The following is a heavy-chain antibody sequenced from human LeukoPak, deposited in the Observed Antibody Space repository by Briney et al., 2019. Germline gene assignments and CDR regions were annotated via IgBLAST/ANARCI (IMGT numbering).Heavy chain of an antibody. CDR3: ARGGYSSSWYVRGPPFDP. CDR2: MNPNSGNT. Sequence: ASVKVSCKASGYTFTSYDINWVRQATGQGLEWMGWMNPNSGNTGYAQKFQGRVTMTRNTSISTAYMELGSLRSEDTAVYYCARGGYSSSWYVRGPPFDPWGQGTLVTVSS. V-gene: IGHV1-8*02. D-gene: IGHD6-13*01. CDR1: GYTFTSYD. J-gene: IGHJ5*02.